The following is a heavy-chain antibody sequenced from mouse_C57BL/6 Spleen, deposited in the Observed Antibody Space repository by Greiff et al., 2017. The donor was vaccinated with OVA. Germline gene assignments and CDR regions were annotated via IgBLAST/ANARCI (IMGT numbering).Heavy chain of an antibody. CDR1: GFSLSTFGMG. CDR3: ARIVSRAGYSNYTFDY. CDR2: IWWDDDK. V-gene: IGHV8-8*01. J-gene: IGHJ2*01. D-gene: IGHD2-5*01. Sequence: QVTLKESGPGILQPSQTLSLTCSFSGFSLSTFGMGVGWIRQPSGKGLEWLAHIWWDDDKYYNPALKSRLTISKDTSKNQVFLKIANVDTAYTATYYWARIVSRAGYSNYTFDYWGKGTTLTVSS.